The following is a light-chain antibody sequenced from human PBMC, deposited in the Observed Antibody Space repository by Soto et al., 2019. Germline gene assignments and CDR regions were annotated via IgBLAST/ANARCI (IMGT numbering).Light chain of an antibody. Sequence: DIVMTQSPDSLAVSLGERATINCKSSQSVLYSSNNKNYLAWYQQQPGQPPKLLIYWAATRESGVPDRFSGSGSGTDFTLNISSLQAEDVAVYYCQQHYSTPHTFGQGTKLEIK. CDR1: QSVLYSSNNKNY. J-gene: IGKJ2*01. V-gene: IGKV4-1*01. CDR2: WAA. CDR3: QQHYSTPHT.